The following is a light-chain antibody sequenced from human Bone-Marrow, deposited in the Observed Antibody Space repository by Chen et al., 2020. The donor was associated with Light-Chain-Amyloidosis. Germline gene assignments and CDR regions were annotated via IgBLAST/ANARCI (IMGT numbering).Light chain of an antibody. J-gene: IGLJ2*01. CDR3: QSYDSSVSAVV. CDR2: RNP. CDR1: SSNIGATYD. V-gene: IGLV1-40*01. Sequence: QSVLTQPPSVSGAPGQRVTISCTGSSSNIGATYDVHWYQHLPGTAPKLLIFRNPHRPSGVPGRFSGPKSGPPASLAITGLQAEDEGDYYCQSYDSSVSAVVFGGGTKLTVL.